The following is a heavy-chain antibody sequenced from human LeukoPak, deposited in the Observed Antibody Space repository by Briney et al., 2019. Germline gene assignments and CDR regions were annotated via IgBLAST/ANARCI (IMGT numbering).Heavy chain of an antibody. CDR1: GYTFTSYG. J-gene: IGHJ6*02. CDR2: ISAYNGNT. Sequence: AASVKVSCKASGYTFTSYGISWVRQAPGQGLEWMGWISAYNGNTNYAQKLQGRVTMTTDTSTSTAYMELRSLRSDDTAVYYCASSYSSSRYYNYYYGMDVWGQGTTVTVSS. V-gene: IGHV1-18*01. CDR3: ASSYSSSRYYNYYYGMDV. D-gene: IGHD6-13*01.